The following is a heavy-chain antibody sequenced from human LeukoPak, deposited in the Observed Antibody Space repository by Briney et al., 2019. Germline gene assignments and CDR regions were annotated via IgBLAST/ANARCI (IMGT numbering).Heavy chain of an antibody. J-gene: IGHJ4*02. Sequence: SGTLSLTCGVSGGSITTTNFWSWVRQPPGGGLEWIGEISLAGRTRYNPYFTSPVTISIHKSKNHLYLNLDSVTAADTAVYYCSRESGPFCPFGHWGQGTLVAVTS. V-gene: IGHV4-4*02. CDR3: SRESGPFCPFGH. CDR2: ISLAGRT. D-gene: IGHD1-26*01. CDR1: GGSITTTNF.